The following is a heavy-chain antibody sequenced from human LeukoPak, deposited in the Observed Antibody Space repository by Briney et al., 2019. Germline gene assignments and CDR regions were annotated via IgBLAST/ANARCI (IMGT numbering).Heavy chain of an antibody. CDR3: ARGYSSGWPPDY. CDR1: GFTFSSNS. D-gene: IGHD6-19*01. V-gene: IGHV3-21*01. Sequence: DPGGSLRLSCAASGFTFSSNSMNWVRQAPGKGLEWVSSISSSSSYIYYADSVKGRFTISRDNAKNSLYLQMNSLRAEDTAVYYCARGYSSGWPPDYWGQGTLVTVSS. J-gene: IGHJ4*02. CDR2: ISSSSSYI.